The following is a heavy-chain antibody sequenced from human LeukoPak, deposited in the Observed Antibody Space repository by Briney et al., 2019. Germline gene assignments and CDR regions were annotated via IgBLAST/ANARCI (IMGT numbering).Heavy chain of an antibody. V-gene: IGHV3-21*01. CDR1: GFTFSSYS. D-gene: IGHD6-19*01. Sequence: GGSLRLSCAASGFTFSSYSMNWVRQAPGKGLEWVSSISSSSSYIYYADSVKGRFTISRDNSKNTLYLQMNSLRAEDTAVYYCAKPFGAVAGKNYFDYWGQGTLVTVSS. J-gene: IGHJ4*02. CDR2: ISSSSSYI. CDR3: AKPFGAVAGKNYFDY.